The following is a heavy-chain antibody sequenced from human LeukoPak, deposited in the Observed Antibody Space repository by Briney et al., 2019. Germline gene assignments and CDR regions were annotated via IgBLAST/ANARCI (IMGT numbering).Heavy chain of an antibody. CDR1: GFTFSSYS. Sequence: PGGSLRLSCAASGFTFSSYSMNWVRQAPGKGLEWASSISSSSSYIYYADSVKGRFTISRDNAKNSLYLQMNSLRAEDTAVYYCARENNYYDFWSGYYKDYFDYWGQGTLVTVSS. J-gene: IGHJ4*02. D-gene: IGHD3-3*01. V-gene: IGHV3-21*01. CDR3: ARENNYYDFWSGYYKDYFDY. CDR2: ISSSSSYI.